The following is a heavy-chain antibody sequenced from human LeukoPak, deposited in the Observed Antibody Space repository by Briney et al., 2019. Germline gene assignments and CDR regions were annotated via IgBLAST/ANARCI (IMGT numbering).Heavy chain of an antibody. Sequence: KTSETLSLTCTVSGYSISSSYYWGWIRQPPGKGLEWIGSIYHSGNTYYNPSLKSRVTISVDTSKNQFSLKLSSVTAADTAVYYCARVRRYYYDSSVKGAFDIWGQGTMVTVS. D-gene: IGHD3-22*01. V-gene: IGHV4-38-2*02. J-gene: IGHJ3*02. CDR3: ARVRRYYYDSSVKGAFDI. CDR1: GYSISSSYY. CDR2: IYHSGNT.